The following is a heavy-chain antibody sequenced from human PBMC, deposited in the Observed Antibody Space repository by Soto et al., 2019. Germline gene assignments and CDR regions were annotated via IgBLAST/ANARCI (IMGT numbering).Heavy chain of an antibody. J-gene: IGHJ4*02. CDR1: GGTFRSYA. V-gene: IGHV1-69*06. CDR3: ATVSPVYTGYPNLFLGY. D-gene: IGHD5-12*01. Sequence: GASVKVSCKDSGGTFRSYAISWVRQAPGQGLEWMGGIIPMFGTANYAQEFQGRVTITADKSTSTAYMELSSLRSEDTAGCYWATVSPVYTGYPNLFLGYWGQGPLVTVSS. CDR2: IIPMFGTA.